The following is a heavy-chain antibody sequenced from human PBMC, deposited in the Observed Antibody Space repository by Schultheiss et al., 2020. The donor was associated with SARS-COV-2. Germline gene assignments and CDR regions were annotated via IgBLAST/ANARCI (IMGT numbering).Heavy chain of an antibody. J-gene: IGHJ4*02. Sequence: ASVKVSCKASGYTFTGYYMHWVRQAPGQGLEWMGWINPNSGGTNYAQKFQGRVTMTRDTSTSTVYMELSSLRSEDTAVYYCAREREGSGDYNYWGQGTLVTVSS. CDR1: GYTFTGYY. V-gene: IGHV1-2*02. CDR2: INPNSGGT. D-gene: IGHD4-17*01. CDR3: AREREGSGDYNY.